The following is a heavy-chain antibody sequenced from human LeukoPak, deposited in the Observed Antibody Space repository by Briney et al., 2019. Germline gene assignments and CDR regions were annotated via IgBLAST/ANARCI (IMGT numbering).Heavy chain of an antibody. CDR3: ARESPHSRLIVATIGDY. J-gene: IGHJ4*02. CDR1: GYTFTSYA. V-gene: IGHV7-4-1*02. CDR2: INTNTGNP. D-gene: IGHD5-12*01. Sequence: ASVKVSCKASGYTFTSYAMNWVRQAPGQGLEWMGWINTNTGNPTYAQGFTGRFVFSLDTSVSTAYLQISSLKAEDTAVYYCARESPHSRLIVATIGDYWGQGTLVTVSS.